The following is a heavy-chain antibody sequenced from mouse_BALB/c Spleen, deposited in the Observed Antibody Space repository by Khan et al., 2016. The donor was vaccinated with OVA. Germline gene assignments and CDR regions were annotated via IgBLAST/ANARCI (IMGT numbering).Heavy chain of an antibody. Sequence: VQLQQSGPELVKPGASVKISCKASGYSFTGYFMNWVMQSHGKSLEWIGRINPHIGETPYNQKFKDTATLTVDESSSTAHMELRSLASEDSAVYYCTRIYRSDFDYWGQGTTLTVSS. V-gene: IGHV1-20*02. J-gene: IGHJ2*01. D-gene: IGHD1-1*01. CDR3: TRIYRSDFDY. CDR1: GYSFTGYF. CDR2: INPHIGET.